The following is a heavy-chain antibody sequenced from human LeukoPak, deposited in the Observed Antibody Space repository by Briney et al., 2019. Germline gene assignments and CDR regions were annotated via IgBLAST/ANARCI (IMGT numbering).Heavy chain of an antibody. CDR3: ARYNGDLTGGFDY. J-gene: IGHJ4*02. Sequence: GASVKVSCKASGYTFTNYYIHWVRQAPGQGLEWMGIINPAGGSTGYAQKFQGGVTMTRDTSTSTVYMELSSLRSEDTAVYYCARYNGDLTGGFDYWGQGTLVTVSS. CDR2: INPAGGST. CDR1: GYTFTNYY. D-gene: IGHD4-17*01. V-gene: IGHV1-46*01.